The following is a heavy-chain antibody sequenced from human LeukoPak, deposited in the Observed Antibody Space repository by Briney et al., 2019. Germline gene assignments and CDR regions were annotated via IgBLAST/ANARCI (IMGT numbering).Heavy chain of an antibody. CDR3: TTAPILLWFGDAFDI. V-gene: IGHV3-15*01. D-gene: IGHD3-10*01. CDR2: IKSKTDGGTT. Sequence: GGSLRLSCAASGFTFSNAWMSWVRQAPGKGLEWVGRIKSKTDGGTTDYAAPVKGRFTISRDDSKNTLYLQMNRLKTEDTAVYYCTTAPILLWFGDAFDIWGQGTMVTVSS. CDR1: GFTFSNAW. J-gene: IGHJ3*02.